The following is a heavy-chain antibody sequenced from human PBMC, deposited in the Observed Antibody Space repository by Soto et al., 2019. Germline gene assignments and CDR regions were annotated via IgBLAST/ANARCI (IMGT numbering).Heavy chain of an antibody. CDR3: ARDYWRWLVLNWFDP. CDR1: GFTFSSYW. V-gene: IGHV3-74*01. D-gene: IGHD6-19*01. CDR2: INSDGSST. J-gene: IGHJ5*02. Sequence: GGSLRLSCAASGFTFSSYWMHWVRQAPGKGLVWVSRINSDGSSTSYADSGKGRFTISRDNAKNTLYLQMNSLRAEDTAVYYCARDYWRWLVLNWFDPWGQGTLVTVSS.